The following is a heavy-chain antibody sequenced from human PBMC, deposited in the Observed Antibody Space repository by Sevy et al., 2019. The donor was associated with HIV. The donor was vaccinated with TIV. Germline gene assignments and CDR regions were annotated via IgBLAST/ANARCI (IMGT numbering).Heavy chain of an antibody. J-gene: IGHJ4*02. Sequence: GGSLRLSCAASGFSLNSYWMSWVRQAPGKGLEWVANIKQDGSGKYYVDSVKGRFTISRDNARNLLYLQMNSLRAEDSALYSCVRAIAADGSFWGQGTLVTVSS. CDR1: GFSLNSYW. CDR3: VRAIAADGSF. D-gene: IGHD6-13*01. V-gene: IGHV3-7*01. CDR2: IKQDGSGK.